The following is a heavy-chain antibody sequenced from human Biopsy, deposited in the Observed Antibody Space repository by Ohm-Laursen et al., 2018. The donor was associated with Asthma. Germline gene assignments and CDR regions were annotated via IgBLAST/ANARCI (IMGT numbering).Heavy chain of an antibody. CDR1: GDSITSGGCC. J-gene: IGHJ4*03. D-gene: IGHD2/OR15-2a*01. CDR3: GRNPRKSCSFFVGF. V-gene: IGHV4-31*03. CDR2: IHHSGTS. Sequence: TLSLTCTVSGDSITSGGCCWNWIRQHPGKGLEWIGYIHHSGTSYFNPSLKSRVSFSRDTSKNQFSLRLSSVTAADTAMYYCGRNPRKSCSFFVGFLGQGTLVTGS.